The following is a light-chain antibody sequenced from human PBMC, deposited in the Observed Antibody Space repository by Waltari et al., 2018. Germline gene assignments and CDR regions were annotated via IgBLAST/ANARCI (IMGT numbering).Light chain of an antibody. CDR3: MQGIHLRLT. Sequence: DIVMTPPPLSLSVTPGQPASISCKSSQSLLHSDGKTYLYWYLQKPGQSPQLLIYEVSRRFSGVTDRFSGSGSGKDVTLKISRVEAEDVGGDYCMQGIHLRLTFGGGTKVEIK. J-gene: IGKJ4*01. CDR1: QSLLHSDGKTY. V-gene: IGKV2-29*03. CDR2: EVS.